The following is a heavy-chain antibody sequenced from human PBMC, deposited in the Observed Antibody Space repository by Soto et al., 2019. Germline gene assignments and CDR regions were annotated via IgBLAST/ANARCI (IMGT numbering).Heavy chain of an antibody. Sequence: QEQLVQSGGAVVQPGRSLRLSCTTSGTIFSGYGMHWVHQAPGKGLEWVALIRSDGSNIQYADSVKGRFTISRDNSRKILYLQMDSLRADDTAVYYCARDGVGATTYFGYLDYWGQGAPVTVSS. D-gene: IGHD1-26*01. CDR2: IRSDGSNI. CDR3: ARDGVGATTYFGYLDY. V-gene: IGHV3-33*01. CDR1: GTIFSGYG. J-gene: IGHJ4*02.